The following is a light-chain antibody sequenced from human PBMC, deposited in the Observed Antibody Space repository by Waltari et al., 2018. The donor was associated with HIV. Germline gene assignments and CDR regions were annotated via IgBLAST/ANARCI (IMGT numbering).Light chain of an antibody. V-gene: IGKV3D-15*01. CDR3: HQYHAWPRST. CDR1: QNIDPY. Sequence: TQSPVTLSVSPGDKVTLSGRASQNIDPYLAWYQQKRDQPPNPLLYGATTRATGVPARFSGSGSQTDFNLTIGGLQTDDCAVYYCHQYHAWPRSTFGQGTTVEIK. J-gene: IGKJ2*02. CDR2: GAT.